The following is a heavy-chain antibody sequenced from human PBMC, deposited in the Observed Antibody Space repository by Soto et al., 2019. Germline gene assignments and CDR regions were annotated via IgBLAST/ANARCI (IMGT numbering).Heavy chain of an antibody. V-gene: IGHV3-53*01. CDR2: IYSGGST. Sequence: GGSLRLSCAASGFTVSSNYMSWVRQAPGRGLEWVSVIYSGGSTYYADSVKGRFTISRDNSKNTLYLQMNSLRAEDTAVYYCARAGSAYYYYYGMDVWGQGTTVTVSS. CDR1: GFTVSSNY. J-gene: IGHJ6*02. D-gene: IGHD7-27*01. CDR3: ARAGSAYYYYYGMDV.